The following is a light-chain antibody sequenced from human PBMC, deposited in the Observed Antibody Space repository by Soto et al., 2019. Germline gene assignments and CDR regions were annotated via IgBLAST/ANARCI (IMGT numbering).Light chain of an antibody. J-gene: IGLJ1*01. CDR2: EVS. CDR3: SSYIRTNTLRV. Sequence: QSALTQPASVSGSPGQSITISCTGTSSDVGFYNYVSWYQHHPGKAPKLMIYEVSNRPSGVSNRFSGSKSGDTASLTISGLQAEDEADYYCSSYIRTNTLRVFGSGTKVTVL. V-gene: IGLV2-14*01. CDR1: SSDVGFYNY.